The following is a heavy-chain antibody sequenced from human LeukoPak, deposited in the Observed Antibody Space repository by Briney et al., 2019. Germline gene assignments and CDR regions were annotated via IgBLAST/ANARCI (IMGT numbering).Heavy chain of an antibody. V-gene: IGHV4-59*08. Sequence: SETLSLTCTVSGGSISSYYWSWIRQPPGKGLEWIGYIYYSGSTNYNPSLKSRVTISVDTSKNQFSLKLSSVTAADTAVYYCASLSYDSLTGARFDPWGQGTLVTVSS. CDR3: ASLSYDSLTGARFDP. J-gene: IGHJ5*02. D-gene: IGHD3-22*01. CDR2: IYYSGST. CDR1: GGSISSYY.